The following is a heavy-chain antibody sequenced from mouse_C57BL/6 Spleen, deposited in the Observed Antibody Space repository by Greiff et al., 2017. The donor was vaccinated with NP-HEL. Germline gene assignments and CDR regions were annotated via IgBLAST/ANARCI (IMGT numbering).Heavy chain of an antibody. J-gene: IGHJ3*01. CDR2: ISYDGSN. V-gene: IGHV3-6*01. D-gene: IGHD3-1*01. Sequence: EVKLEESGPGLVKPSQSLSLTCSVTGYSITSGYYWNWIRQFPGNKLEWMGYISYDGSNNYNPSLKNRISITRDTSKNQFFLKLNSVTTEDTATYYCARDLGFAPFAYWGQGTLVTVSA. CDR3: ARDLGFAPFAY. CDR1: GYSITSGYY.